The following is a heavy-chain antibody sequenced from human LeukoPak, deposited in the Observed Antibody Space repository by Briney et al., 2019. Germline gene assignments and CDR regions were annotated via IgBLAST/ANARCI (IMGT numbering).Heavy chain of an antibody. CDR2: INPIFGTA. V-gene: IGHV1-69*13. D-gene: IGHD5-18*01. J-gene: IGHJ6*02. CDR1: GGTFISYA. CDR3: ARSSRGYSYGYYGMDV. Sequence: ASVKVSCKASGGTFISYAISWVRQAPGQGLEWMGGINPIFGTANYAQKFQGRVTITADESTSTAYMELSSLRSEDTAVYYCARSSRGYSYGYYGMDVWGQGTTVTVSS.